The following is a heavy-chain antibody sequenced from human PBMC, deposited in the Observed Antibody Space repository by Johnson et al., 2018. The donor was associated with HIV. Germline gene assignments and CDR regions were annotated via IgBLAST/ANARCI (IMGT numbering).Heavy chain of an antibody. D-gene: IGHD2-2*02. CDR1: GFTVSSNY. J-gene: IGHJ3*02. CDR3: ARGEGRIPHAFDI. CDR2: IWYDGSNK. Sequence: QVQLVESGGGLVQPGGSLRLSCAASGFTVSSNYMSWVRQAPGKGLEWVAVIWYDGSNKYYADSVKGRLTISRDNSKNTLYLQMNSLRAEDMAVYYCARGEGRIPHAFDIWGQGTMVTVSS. V-gene: IGHV3-33*08.